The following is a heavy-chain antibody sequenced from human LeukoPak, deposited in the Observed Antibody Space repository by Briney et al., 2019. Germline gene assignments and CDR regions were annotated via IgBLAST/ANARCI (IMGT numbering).Heavy chain of an antibody. CDR2: IYYSGST. D-gene: IGHD3-10*01. Sequence: SETLSLTCTVSGGSISSSSYYWGWIRQPPGKGLEWIGSIYYSGSTYYNPSLKSRVTISVDTSKNQFSLKLSSVTAADTAVYYCARGPGLWFGNYYFDYWGQGTLVTVSS. V-gene: IGHV4-39*01. J-gene: IGHJ4*02. CDR3: ARGPGLWFGNYYFDY. CDR1: GGSISSSSYY.